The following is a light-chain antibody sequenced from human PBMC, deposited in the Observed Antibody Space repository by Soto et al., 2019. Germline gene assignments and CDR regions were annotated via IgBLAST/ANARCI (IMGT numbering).Light chain of an antibody. Sequence: QSVLTQPPSVSAAPGQRVTISCSGNSSNIGGNSVSWYQQLPGTAPKLLIYDDDKRPSGIPDRFSGSKSGTSATLGITGFQTGDEADYYCGSWDSSLSAYVFGTGTQVTVL. J-gene: IGLJ1*01. V-gene: IGLV1-51*01. CDR1: SSNIGGNS. CDR3: GSWDSSLSAYV. CDR2: DDD.